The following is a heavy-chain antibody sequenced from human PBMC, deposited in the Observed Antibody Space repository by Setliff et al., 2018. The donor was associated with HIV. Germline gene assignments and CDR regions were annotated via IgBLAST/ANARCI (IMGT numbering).Heavy chain of an antibody. V-gene: IGHV4-31*03. CDR2: IDYSGSA. Sequence: SETLSLTCTVSSGSISSGTYYWSWIRQYPGKGLEWIGYIDYSGSAFYNPSLKSRITISRDTSKNQFSLKLNSVTAADTAVYYCAREGKTALVTKYFDYWGHGKLVTVSA. CDR1: SGSISSGTYY. D-gene: IGHD5-18*01. CDR3: AREGKTALVTKYFDY. J-gene: IGHJ4*01.